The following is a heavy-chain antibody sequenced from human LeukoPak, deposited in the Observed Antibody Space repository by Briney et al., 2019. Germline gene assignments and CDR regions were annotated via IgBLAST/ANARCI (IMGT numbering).Heavy chain of an antibody. V-gene: IGHV3-21*01. CDR2: ISSGRTYI. CDR1: GFSFSSYT. CDR3: ARDWGGGYCSGGSCYSDPFDY. Sequence: PGGSLRLSCAASGFSFSSYTMNWVRQAPGKGLEWVSSISSGRTYIYYADSVKGRFTISRDNAKNSLYLQMNSLRVEDTAVYYCARDWGGGYCSGGSCYSDPFDYWGQGTLVTVSS. D-gene: IGHD2-15*01. J-gene: IGHJ4*02.